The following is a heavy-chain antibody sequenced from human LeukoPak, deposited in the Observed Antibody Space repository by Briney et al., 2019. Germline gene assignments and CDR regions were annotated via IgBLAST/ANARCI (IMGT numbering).Heavy chain of an antibody. Sequence: PGGSLRLSCAASGFTFSSYAMSWVRQAPGKGLEWVSAISGSGGSTYYADSVKGRFTISRDNSKNTLYLQTNSLRAEDTAVYYCATGQWPLFDYWGQGTLVTVSS. J-gene: IGHJ4*02. CDR2: ISGSGGST. CDR1: GFTFSSYA. V-gene: IGHV3-23*01. D-gene: IGHD6-19*01. CDR3: ATGQWPLFDY.